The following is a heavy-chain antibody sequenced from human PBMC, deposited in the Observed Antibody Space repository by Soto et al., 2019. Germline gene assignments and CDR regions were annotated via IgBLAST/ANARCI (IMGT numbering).Heavy chain of an antibody. V-gene: IGHV3-21*01. CDR3: ARDSRYSGYDLGYYYYGMDV. Sequence: PGGSLRLSCAASGFTFSSYSMNWVRQAPGKGLEWVSSISSSSSYIYYADSVKGRFTISRDNAKNSLYLQMNSLRAEDTAVYYCARDSRYSGYDLGYYYYGMDVWGQGTTVTVSS. D-gene: IGHD5-12*01. J-gene: IGHJ6*02. CDR1: GFTFSSYS. CDR2: ISSSSSYI.